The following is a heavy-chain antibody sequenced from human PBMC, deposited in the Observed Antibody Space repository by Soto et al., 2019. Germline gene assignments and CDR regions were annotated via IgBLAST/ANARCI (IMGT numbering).Heavy chain of an antibody. J-gene: IGHJ4*02. CDR3: VTWNDPDY. D-gene: IGHD1-1*01. Sequence: PGGSLRLSCVGTGFTFSRNWMSWVRQVPGEGLEWVAHINEDGSDKYYVDSVKGRFTISRDNAENSLFLQMSSLRAGDTALYYCVTWNDPDYWGQGTLVTVSS. CDR1: GFTFSRNW. V-gene: IGHV3-7*02. CDR2: INEDGSDK.